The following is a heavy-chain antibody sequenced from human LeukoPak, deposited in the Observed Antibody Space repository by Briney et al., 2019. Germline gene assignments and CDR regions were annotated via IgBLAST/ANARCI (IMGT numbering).Heavy chain of an antibody. V-gene: IGHV4-34*01. CDR3: VKEGF. CDR1: GGSFIGNY. CDR2: INHSGNT. J-gene: IGHJ4*02. Sequence: SETQSLTCAVYGGSFIGNYWTWIRQPPGKGLEWIGEINHSGNTNYNPSLKSRVTISVDTTKNQISLKLTSVTAADTAVYYCVKEGFWGRGTLVTVSS.